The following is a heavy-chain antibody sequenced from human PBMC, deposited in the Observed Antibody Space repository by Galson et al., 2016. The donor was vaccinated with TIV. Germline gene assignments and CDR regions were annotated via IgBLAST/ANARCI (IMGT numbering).Heavy chain of an antibody. Sequence: QSGAEVKKPGESLKISCKASGYTFTSYYMHWVRQAPGQGLEWMGIINPSGGSTSYAQKFQGRVTMTRDTSTSTVYMELSSLRSEDTAVYYCARAPETLDYAGGDYWGQGTLVTVSS. V-gene: IGHV1-46*01. J-gene: IGHJ4*02. D-gene: IGHD4-23*01. CDR1: GYTFTSYY. CDR2: INPSGGST. CDR3: ARAPETLDYAGGDY.